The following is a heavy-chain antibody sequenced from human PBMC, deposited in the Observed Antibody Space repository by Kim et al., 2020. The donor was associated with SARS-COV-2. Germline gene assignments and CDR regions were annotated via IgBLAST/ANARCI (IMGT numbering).Heavy chain of an antibody. Sequence: SRVTISVDTSKNQFSLKLSSVTAADTAVYYCARTYYDILTGYYTIGMFDYWGQGTLVTVSS. V-gene: IGHV4-30-2*04. CDR3: ARTYYDILTGYYTIGMFDY. D-gene: IGHD3-9*01. J-gene: IGHJ4*02.